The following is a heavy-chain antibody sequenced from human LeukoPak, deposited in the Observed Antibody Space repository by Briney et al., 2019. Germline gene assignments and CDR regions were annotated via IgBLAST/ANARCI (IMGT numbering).Heavy chain of an antibody. V-gene: IGHV3-23*01. D-gene: IGHD1-26*01. CDR1: GFTFSSYA. J-gene: IGHJ4*02. CDR3: AKERREQSRDNYFDY. CDR2: ISGSGGST. Sequence: GGSLRLSCAASGFTFSSYAMSWVRQAPGKGLEWVSAISGSGGSTYYADPVKGRFTISRDNSKNTMYLQMNSLRAEDTAVYYCAKERREQSRDNYFDYWGQGTLVTVSS.